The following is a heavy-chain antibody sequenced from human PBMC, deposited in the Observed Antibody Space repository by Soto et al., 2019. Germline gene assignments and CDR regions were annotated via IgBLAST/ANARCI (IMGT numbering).Heavy chain of an antibody. D-gene: IGHD5-12*01. V-gene: IGHV4-34*01. Sequence: SETLSLTCAVYGGSFSGYYWSWIRQPPGKGLEWIGEINHSGSTNYNPSLKSRVTISEDTSKNQFSLKLSSVTAADTAVYYCARRGVATIIWWNWFDPWGQGTLVTVSS. CDR2: INHSGST. J-gene: IGHJ5*02. CDR1: GGSFSGYY. CDR3: ARRGVATIIWWNWFDP.